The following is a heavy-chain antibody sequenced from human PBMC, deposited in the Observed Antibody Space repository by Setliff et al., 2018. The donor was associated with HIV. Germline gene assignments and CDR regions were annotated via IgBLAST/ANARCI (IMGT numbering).Heavy chain of an antibody. CDR3: MRGRSITIFGVAYFDF. V-gene: IGHV4-39*07. D-gene: IGHD3-3*01. CDR2: INHSGST. J-gene: IGHJ4*02. Sequence: ASETLSLTCIVSGVSTISSSSSYYWGWIRQPPGKGLEWIGEINHSGSTNYNPSLKSRVTMSVDMSNNQFSLKVTSVTAADTAVYYCMRGRSITIFGVAYFDFWGQGTRVTVSS. CDR1: GVSTISSSSSYY.